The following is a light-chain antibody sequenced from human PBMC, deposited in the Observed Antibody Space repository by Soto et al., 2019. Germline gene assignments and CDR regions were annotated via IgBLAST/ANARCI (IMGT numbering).Light chain of an antibody. V-gene: IGKV3-15*01. CDR1: QSVSSN. Sequence: EIVMTQSPATQSVSPGERVTLSCRASQSVSSNLAWYQQKPGQAPRLLIYGASTRAPGIPARFSGSGSGTEFTLTISSLQSEDFAVYYCQQYNNWLLYTFGQGTKLEIK. CDR2: GAS. J-gene: IGKJ2*01. CDR3: QQYNNWLLYT.